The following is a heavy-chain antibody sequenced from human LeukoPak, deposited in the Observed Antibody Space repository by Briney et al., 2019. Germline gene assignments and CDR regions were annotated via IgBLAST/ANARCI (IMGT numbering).Heavy chain of an antibody. D-gene: IGHD1-26*01. CDR3: AKDSPFSGN. CDR2: ISSSNTI. J-gene: IGHJ4*02. Sequence: GGSLRLSCAASGFTFSSYTMNWVRQAPGKGLEWISYISSSNTISYAGSVKGRFTISRDNAKNSLYLQMNSLRVEDTAVYYCAKDSPFSGNWGQGTLVTVSS. CDR1: GFTFSSYT. V-gene: IGHV3-48*01.